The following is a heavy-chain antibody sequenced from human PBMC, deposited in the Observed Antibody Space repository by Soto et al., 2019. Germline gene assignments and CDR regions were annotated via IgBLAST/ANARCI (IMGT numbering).Heavy chain of an antibody. V-gene: IGHV3-21*01. Sequence: PGGSLRLSCAASGFTFSSYSMNWVRQAPGKGLEWVSSISSSSSYIYYADSVKGRFTISRDNAKNSLYLQMNSLRAEDTAVYYCARGVSLASYYYYYGMDVWGQGTTVTVSS. CDR3: ARGVSLASYYYYYGMDV. CDR2: ISSSSSYI. J-gene: IGHJ6*02. CDR1: GFTFSSYS.